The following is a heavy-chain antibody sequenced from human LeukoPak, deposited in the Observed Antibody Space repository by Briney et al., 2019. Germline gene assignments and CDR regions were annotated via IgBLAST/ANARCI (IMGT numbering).Heavy chain of an antibody. V-gene: IGHV3-11*01. CDR2: ISSSGSTI. D-gene: IGHD3-22*01. CDR3: ARDLDYYDSSGYPGPGY. J-gene: IGHJ4*02. CDR1: GFTFSDYY. Sequence: PGGSLRLSCAASGFTFSDYYMSWIRQAPGKGLEWVSYISSSGSTIYYADSVKGRFTISRGSAKNSLYRQMNSLRAGDTAVYYCARDLDYYDSSGYPGPGYWGQGTLVTVSS.